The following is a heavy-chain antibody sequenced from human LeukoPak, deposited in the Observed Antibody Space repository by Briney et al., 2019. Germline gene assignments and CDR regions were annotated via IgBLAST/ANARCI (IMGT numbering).Heavy chain of an antibody. J-gene: IGHJ4*02. D-gene: IGHD5-12*01. Sequence: GGSLRLSCAVSGFTVSGNYMNWVRQAPGKGLEWVSGISPGGDTPYYADSVRGRFTISRDNSKNTMYLQMNSLRAEDTAVYYCAQDRAWIEFYFWGQGTLVTVSS. CDR1: GFTVSGNY. V-gene: IGHV3-23*01. CDR3: AQDRAWIEFYF. CDR2: ISPGGDTP.